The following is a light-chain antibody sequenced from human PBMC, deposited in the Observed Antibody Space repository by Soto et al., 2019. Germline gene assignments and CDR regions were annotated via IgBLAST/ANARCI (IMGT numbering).Light chain of an antibody. CDR2: DVS. CDR3: SSYTSSSTRV. CDR1: SSDVGGYNY. J-gene: IGLJ2*01. Sequence: QSALTQPASVSGSPGQSITISCTGTSSDVGGYNYVSWYQQHPGKAPKLMIYDVSNRPSGVSNRFSGSKSGNTASLTSSGRQAEDEADYYCSSYTSSSTRVFGGGTKVTVL. V-gene: IGLV2-14*01.